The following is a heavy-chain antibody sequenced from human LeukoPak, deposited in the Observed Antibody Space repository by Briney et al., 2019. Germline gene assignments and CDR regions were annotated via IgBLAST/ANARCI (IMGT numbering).Heavy chain of an antibody. J-gene: IGHJ4*02. CDR3: AQGYSSGWFPY. CDR2: ITVSGDTT. Sequence: PGGSLRLSCAVSGFSVSSYGMSWVRQAPGKGPEWVSAITVSGDTTYYADSVKGRFIISRDNSKNTLYLQMNSLRAEDTAVYYCAQGYSSGWFPYWGQGTLVTVSS. D-gene: IGHD6-19*01. CDR1: GFSVSSYG. V-gene: IGHV3-23*01.